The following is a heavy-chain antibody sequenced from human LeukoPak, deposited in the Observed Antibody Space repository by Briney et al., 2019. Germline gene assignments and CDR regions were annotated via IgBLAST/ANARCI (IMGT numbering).Heavy chain of an antibody. D-gene: IGHD4-11*01. CDR3: ARNSNYGGSYYYYYMDV. CDR1: GYTFTGYY. J-gene: IGHJ6*03. CDR2: INPNSGGT. V-gene: IGHV1-2*02. Sequence: ASVKVSCKASGYTFTGYYMHWVRQAPGQGLEWLGWINPNSGGTNYAQKFQGRVTMTRDTSISTAYMELSRLRSDDTAVYYCARNSNYGGSYYYYYMDVRGKGTTVTVSS.